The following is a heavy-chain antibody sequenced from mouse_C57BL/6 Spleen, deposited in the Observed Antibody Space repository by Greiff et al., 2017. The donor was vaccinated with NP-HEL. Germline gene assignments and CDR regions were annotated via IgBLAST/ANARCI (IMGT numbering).Heavy chain of an antibody. V-gene: IGHV1-26*01. CDR3: AREDYGSSSAMDY. Sequence: VQLQQSGPELVKPGASVKISCKASGYTFTDYYMNWVKQSHGKSLEWIGDINPNNGGTSYNQKFKGKATLTVDKSSSTAYMELRSLTSEDSAVYYCAREDYGSSSAMDYWGQGTSVTVSS. J-gene: IGHJ4*01. CDR1: GYTFTDYY. CDR2: INPNNGGT. D-gene: IGHD1-1*01.